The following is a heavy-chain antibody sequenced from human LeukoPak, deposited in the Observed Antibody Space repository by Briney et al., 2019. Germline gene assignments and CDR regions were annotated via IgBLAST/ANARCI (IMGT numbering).Heavy chain of an antibody. CDR1: GESFSGYH. Sequence: PSETLFLTCAVYGESFSGYHWSWIGQTPGKGLEWIGKIDHTGSTIYNPSLKSRLTISVDTPKNQFSLELSSVTAADTAVYYCARGRYCDSTNCPYEGGFYYMDVWGKGTTVIVSS. CDR3: ARGRYCDSTNCPYEGGFYYMDV. D-gene: IGHD2-2*01. CDR2: IDHTGST. V-gene: IGHV4-34*01. J-gene: IGHJ6*03.